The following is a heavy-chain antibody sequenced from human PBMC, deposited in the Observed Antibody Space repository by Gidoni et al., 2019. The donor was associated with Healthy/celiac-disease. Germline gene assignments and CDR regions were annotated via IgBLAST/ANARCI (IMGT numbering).Heavy chain of an antibody. J-gene: IGHJ3*02. D-gene: IGHD2-21*01. CDR3: VKDRDGGGEIDAFDI. CDR1: GFTFSSYA. V-gene: IGHV3-64D*06. CDR2: ISSNGGST. Sequence: EVQLVESGGGLVQPGGSLRLSCSASGFTFSSYAMHWVRQAPGKGLEYVSAISSNGGSTYYADSVKGRFTISRDNSKNTLYLQMSSLRAEDTAVYYCVKDRDGGGEIDAFDIWGQGTMVTVSS.